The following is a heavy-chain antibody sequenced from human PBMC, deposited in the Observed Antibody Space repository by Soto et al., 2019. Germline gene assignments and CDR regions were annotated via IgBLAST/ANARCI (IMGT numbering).Heavy chain of an antibody. CDR2: ISGSGGST. D-gene: IGHD3-22*01. Sequence: GGSLRLSCAASGFTFSSYAMSWVRQAPGKGLEWVSAISGSGGSTYYADSVKGRFTISRDNSKNTLYLQMNSLRAEDTAVYYWAKDAYYYDSSGYYYVSHFDYWGQGTLVTVSS. J-gene: IGHJ4*02. V-gene: IGHV3-23*01. CDR3: AKDAYYYDSSGYYYVSHFDY. CDR1: GFTFSSYA.